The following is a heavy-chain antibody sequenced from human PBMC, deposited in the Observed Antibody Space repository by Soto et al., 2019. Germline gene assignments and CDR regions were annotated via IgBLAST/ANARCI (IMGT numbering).Heavy chain of an antibody. CDR1: GFTFSSYA. CDR3: AKDGEYYDILTGYSHAPFDY. CDR2: ISGSGGST. D-gene: IGHD3-9*01. Sequence: GGSLRLSCAASGFTFSSYAMSWVRQAPGKGLEWVSAISGSGGSTYYADSVKDRFTISRDNSKNTLYLQMNSLRAEDTAVYYCAKDGEYYDILTGYSHAPFDYWGQGTLVTVSS. J-gene: IGHJ4*02. V-gene: IGHV3-23*01.